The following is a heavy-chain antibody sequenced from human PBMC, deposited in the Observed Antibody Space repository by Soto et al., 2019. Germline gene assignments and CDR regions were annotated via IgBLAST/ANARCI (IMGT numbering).Heavy chain of an antibody. CDR3: ARDLDGLHDDTSGPFPRPG. CDR1: GGSISSDDYY. J-gene: IGHJ1*01. D-gene: IGHD3-22*01. V-gene: IGHV4-30-4*01. CDR2: IHSSGSI. Sequence: SETLSLTCTVSGGSISSDDYYWSWIRQAPGRGLEWIGYIHSSGSIYYNPSLKSRATMSIDTAGNQFSLKVSSVTVADPAVYYCARDLDGLHDDTSGPFPRPGWGQGTLVTVSS.